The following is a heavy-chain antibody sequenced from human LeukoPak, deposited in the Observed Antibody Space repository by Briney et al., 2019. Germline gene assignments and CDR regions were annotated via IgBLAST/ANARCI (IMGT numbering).Heavy chain of an antibody. Sequence: GGSLRLSCAAAGFTFSRWSMDWVRQAPGKGLEWVSSISSSSSHIYYADSVKGRFTISRDNAKNSLYLQMNSLRAEDTAVYYCASEQLGHDAFDMWGQGTRVTVSS. CDR1: GFTFSRWS. CDR2: ISSSSSHI. V-gene: IGHV3-21*01. D-gene: IGHD1-1*01. J-gene: IGHJ3*02. CDR3: ASEQLGHDAFDM.